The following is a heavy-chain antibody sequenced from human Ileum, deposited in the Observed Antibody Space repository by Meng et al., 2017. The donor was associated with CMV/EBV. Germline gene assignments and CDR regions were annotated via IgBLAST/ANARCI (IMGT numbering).Heavy chain of an antibody. D-gene: IGHD2-2*01. Sequence: SETLSLTCTVSGGSISSSSYYWGWIRQPPGKGLEGIGSIYYSGSTYYNPSLKSRVTISVDTSQNQFSLKLNSVTAADTAVYYCAREFGTGYCSSTSCSSPDYYYYGMDVWGQGTTVTVSS. V-gene: IGHV4-39*07. CDR1: GGSISSSSYY. CDR2: IYYSGST. CDR3: AREFGTGYCSSTSCSSPDYYYYGMDV. J-gene: IGHJ6*02.